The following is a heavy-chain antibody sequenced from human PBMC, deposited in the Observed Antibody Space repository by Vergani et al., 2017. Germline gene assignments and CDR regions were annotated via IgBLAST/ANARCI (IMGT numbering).Heavy chain of an antibody. CDR1: GYTFSNYY. J-gene: IGHJ4*02. V-gene: IGHV1-46*03. CDR3: ARGDYGILTGYRY. D-gene: IGHD3-9*01. Sequence: QVQVVQSGAEVKKSGASVKVSCKTSGYTFSNYYMHWVRQAPGQGLEWMGIINPSGGHSNYAQKFQGRVTMTRDTSTSTVYLGLSSLRSEDEAIYYCARGDYGILTGYRYWGQGTLVTVSA. CDR2: INPSGGHS.